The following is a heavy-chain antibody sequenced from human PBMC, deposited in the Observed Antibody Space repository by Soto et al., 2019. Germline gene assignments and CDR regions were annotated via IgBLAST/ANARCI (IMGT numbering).Heavy chain of an antibody. V-gene: IGHV5-51*01. CDR2: IYPGDSDT. CDR1: GYSFTSYW. CDR3: ARQGYGDYGRDAFDI. Sequence: GESLKISCKGSGYSFTSYWIGWVRQMPGKGLEWMGIIYPGDSDTRYSPSFQGQVTISADKSISTAYLQWSSLKASDTAMYYCARQGYGDYGRDAFDIWGQGTMVTVSS. D-gene: IGHD4-17*01. J-gene: IGHJ3*02.